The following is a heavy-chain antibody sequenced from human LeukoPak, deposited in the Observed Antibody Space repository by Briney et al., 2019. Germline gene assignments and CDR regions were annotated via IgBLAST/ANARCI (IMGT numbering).Heavy chain of an antibody. CDR1: GYSFTSYW. J-gene: IGHJ4*02. V-gene: IGHV5-51*01. D-gene: IGHD6-19*01. Sequence: GESLKISCKGSGYSFTSYWIGWVRQLPGKGLEWMGIIYPGDSDTRYSPSFQGQVTISADKSISTAYLQWSSLKASDTAMYYCARQLGGDQYSSGWYFLDYWGQGTLVTVSS. CDR3: ARQLGGDQYSSGWYFLDY. CDR2: IYPGDSDT.